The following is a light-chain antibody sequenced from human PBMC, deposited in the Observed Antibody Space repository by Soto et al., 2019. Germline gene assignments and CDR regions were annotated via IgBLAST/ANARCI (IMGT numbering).Light chain of an antibody. V-gene: IGKV3-15*01. CDR2: GAF. Sequence: EIVMTQSPATLSVSPGETATLSCRASQIVSYNLACYQQKPGQGPRLLIYGAFTRATGIPARFSGSGSGTEFTLTISSLQSEDFAVYYCQQYKNWPPLTFGGGTKVEIK. J-gene: IGKJ4*01. CDR3: QQYKNWPPLT. CDR1: QIVSYN.